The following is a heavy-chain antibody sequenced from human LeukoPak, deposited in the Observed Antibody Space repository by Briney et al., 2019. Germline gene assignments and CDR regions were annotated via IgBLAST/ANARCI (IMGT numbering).Heavy chain of an antibody. J-gene: IGHJ4*02. CDR1: GFTFSTYA. D-gene: IGHD2-15*01. Sequence: PGGSLRLSCAASGFTFSTYAMSWVRQAPGRGLEWVSGISGIGDTTYYADSLKGRFTISRDYSKNTLLLQMNSLRAEDTAIYYCANERCSGGRCGTTTDYWGQGTLVTVPS. V-gene: IGHV3-23*01. CDR3: ANERCSGGRCGTTTDY. CDR2: ISGIGDTT.